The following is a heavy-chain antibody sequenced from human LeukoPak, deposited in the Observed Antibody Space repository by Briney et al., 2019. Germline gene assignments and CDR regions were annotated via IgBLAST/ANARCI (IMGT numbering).Heavy chain of an antibody. V-gene: IGHV1-69*13. Sequence: EASVKVSCKASGGTFSSYAISWVRQAPGQGLEWMGGIIPIFGTANYAQKFQGRVTITADESTSTAYMELSSLRSEDTAVYYCARGLASTNFWSGYLDYYYYGIDVWGQGTTVTVSS. CDR3: ARGLASTNFWSGYLDYYYYGIDV. CDR2: IIPIFGTA. J-gene: IGHJ6*02. D-gene: IGHD3-3*01. CDR1: GGTFSSYA.